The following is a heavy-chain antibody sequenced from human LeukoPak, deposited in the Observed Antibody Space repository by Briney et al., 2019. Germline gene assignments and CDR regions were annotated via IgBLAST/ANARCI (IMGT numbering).Heavy chain of an antibody. Sequence: PSETLSLTCTVSGGSISSSSYYWGWIRQPPGKGLEWIGSIYYSGSTYYNPSLKSRVTISVDTSKNQFSLKLSSVTAADTAVYYCARQFTRTELYVAYFDYWGQGTLVTVSS. CDR2: IYYSGST. J-gene: IGHJ4*02. CDR1: GGSISSSSYY. CDR3: ARQFTRTELYVAYFDY. V-gene: IGHV4-39*07. D-gene: IGHD2-8*01.